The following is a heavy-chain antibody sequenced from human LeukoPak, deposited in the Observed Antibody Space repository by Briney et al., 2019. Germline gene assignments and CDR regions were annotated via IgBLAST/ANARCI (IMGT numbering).Heavy chain of an antibody. CDR3: ARLWSYYDNSGFFEDY. V-gene: IGHV1-8*01. CDR2: INPVGGVT. D-gene: IGHD3-22*01. Sequence: GASVKVSCKASGYTFTSYDINWVRQATGQGLEWMGVINPVGGVTTYAQRFQGRVTMTRDTSASTFDMELSSLKSEDTAVYYCARLWSYYDNSGFFEDYWGQGTLVTVSS. CDR1: GYTFTSYD. J-gene: IGHJ4*02.